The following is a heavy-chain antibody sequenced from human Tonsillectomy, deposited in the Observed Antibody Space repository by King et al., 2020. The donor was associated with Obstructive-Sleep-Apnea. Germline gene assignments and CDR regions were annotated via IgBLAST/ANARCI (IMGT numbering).Heavy chain of an antibody. Sequence: VQLVQSGGGVVQPGRSLRRSCAASGFTVSYYAMHWARQAPGKGLEWVAVISYDGNKKYYADSVKGRFTISRDNSKNTLYLQMNSLRAEDTAVYYCARDSGYSGYDHIDYWGQGTLVTVSS. V-gene: IGHV3-30-3*01. CDR3: ARDSGYSGYDHIDY. D-gene: IGHD5-12*01. CDR2: ISYDGNKK. CDR1: GFTVSYYA. J-gene: IGHJ4*02.